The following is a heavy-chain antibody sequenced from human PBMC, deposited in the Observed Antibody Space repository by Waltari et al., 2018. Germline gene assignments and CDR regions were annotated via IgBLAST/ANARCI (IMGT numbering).Heavy chain of an antibody. CDR2: TNHSEST. CDR3: ASHVTAKQWRRRSYFDY. D-gene: IGHD6-19*01. CDR1: GGSFSGYY. V-gene: IGHV4-34*01. J-gene: IGHJ4*02. Sequence: QVQLQQWGAGLLKPSETLSLTCAVYGGSFSGYYWSWIRQPPGKGLGCIGETNHSESTNYNPSLQMRVTISADTSKTQFSLKLGSVTAADTAVYYWASHVTAKQWRRRSYFDYWGQGTLGTVSS.